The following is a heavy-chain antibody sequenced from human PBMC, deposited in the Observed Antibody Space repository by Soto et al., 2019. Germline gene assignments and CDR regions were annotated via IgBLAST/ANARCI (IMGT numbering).Heavy chain of an antibody. Sequence: SVKVSCKASGYTFTTHGISWVRQAPGQGLEWMGWISPYNGKTTYAQKVQGRVTMTTDTSTSTAYMELRGLRSDDTAVYYCARVDDYVWGSFRPWGQGTQVTSPQ. D-gene: IGHD3-16*02. CDR3: ARVDDYVWGSFRP. V-gene: IGHV1-18*04. CDR2: ISPYNGKT. J-gene: IGHJ4*02. CDR1: GYTFTTHG.